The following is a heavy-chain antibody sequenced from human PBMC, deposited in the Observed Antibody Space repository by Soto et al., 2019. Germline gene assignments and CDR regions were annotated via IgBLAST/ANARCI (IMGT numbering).Heavy chain of an antibody. J-gene: IGHJ4*02. D-gene: IGHD5-12*01. CDR1: GYTFNHYA. CDR3: ARDIVATIQGDY. Sequence: QVQLVQSGPEVRKPGASVKVSCKASGYTFNHYAISWVRQAPGQGLEWMGWISAYNGNTNYAQKFEGRVTMTTDSSMSTAYLEVRSLRSDDTAVYYCARDIVATIQGDYWGQGTLVTVSS. CDR2: ISAYNGNT. V-gene: IGHV1-18*04.